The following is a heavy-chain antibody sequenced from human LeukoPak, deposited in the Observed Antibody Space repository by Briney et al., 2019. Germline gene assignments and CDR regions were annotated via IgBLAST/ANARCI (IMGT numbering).Heavy chain of an antibody. CDR2: IYHSGST. V-gene: IGHV4-38-2*01. Sequence: SETLSLTCAVSGYSISSGYYWGWIRQPPGKGLEWIGSIYHSGSTYYNPSLKSRVTMSVDTSKNQLSLKLSSVTAADTAVYYCARVATRGHCSSTSCYGNYGMDVWGKGTTVTVSS. CDR3: ARVATRGHCSSTSCYGNYGMDV. J-gene: IGHJ6*04. D-gene: IGHD2-2*01. CDR1: GYSISSGYY.